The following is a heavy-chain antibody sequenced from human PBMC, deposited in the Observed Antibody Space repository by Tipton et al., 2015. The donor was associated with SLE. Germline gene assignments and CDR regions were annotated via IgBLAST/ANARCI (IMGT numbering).Heavy chain of an antibody. CDR3: TRGGRGDGANPFDP. CDR1: GGSISSNTW. D-gene: IGHD4/OR15-4a*01. Sequence: TLSLTCTVSGGSISSNTWWNWVRQPPGKGLEWIGETTHSGKTNYNPSLKSRVTISADTSKNQFSLKLTSVTVADTAVYYCTRGGRGDGANPFDPWGQGTLVTVSS. V-gene: IGHV4-4*02. J-gene: IGHJ5*02. CDR2: TTHSGKT.